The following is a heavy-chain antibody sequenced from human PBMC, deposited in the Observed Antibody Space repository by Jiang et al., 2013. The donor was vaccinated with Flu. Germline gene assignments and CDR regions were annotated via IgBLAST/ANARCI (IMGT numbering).Heavy chain of an antibody. D-gene: IGHD3-22*01. CDR2: TYYRSKWYN. J-gene: IGHJ4*02. CDR3: ASYYDSSGYYGVFDY. Sequence: SQTLSLTCAISGDSVSSNSAAWNWIRQSPSRGLEWLGRTYYRSKWYNDYAVSVKSRITINPDTSKNQFSLQLNSVTPEDTAVYYCASYYDSSGYYGVFDYWGQGPWSPSPQ. CDR1: GDSVSSNSAA. V-gene: IGHV6-1*01.